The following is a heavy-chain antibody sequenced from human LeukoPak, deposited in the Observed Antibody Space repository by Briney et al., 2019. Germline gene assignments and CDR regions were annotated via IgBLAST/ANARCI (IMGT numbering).Heavy chain of an antibody. V-gene: IGHV4-31*03. CDR3: AREVAAKGGKGFDY. Sequence: SETLSLTCTVSGGSISSGGYYWGWLRQHPGKGLEWIGYIYYSGSTYYNPSLKSRVTISVDTSKNQFSLKLSSVTAADTAVYYCAREVAAKGGKGFDYWGQGTLVTVSS. CDR2: IYYSGST. J-gene: IGHJ4*02. D-gene: IGHD2-15*01. CDR1: GGSISSGGYY.